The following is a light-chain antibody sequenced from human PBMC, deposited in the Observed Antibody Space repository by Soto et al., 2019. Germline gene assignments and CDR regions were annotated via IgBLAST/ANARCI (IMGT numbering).Light chain of an antibody. J-gene: IGKJ1*01. V-gene: IGKV3-15*01. CDR1: HSVSSN. CDR3: QQYNNWPPVT. Sequence: EIVMTQSPATLSVSPGERATLSCSASHSVSSNLAWYQQKPGQAPRLLIYGASTRATGIPARFSGSGSGTEFTLTISSLQSEDFAVYYCQQYNNWPPVTFGQGTKVDI. CDR2: GAS.